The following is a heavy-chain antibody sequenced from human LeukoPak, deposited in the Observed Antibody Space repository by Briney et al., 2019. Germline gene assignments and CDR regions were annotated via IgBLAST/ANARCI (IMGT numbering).Heavy chain of an antibody. CDR2: INPNSGGI. CDR1: GYTLTGYY. V-gene: IGHV1-2*02. Sequence: ASVKVSCKASGYTLTGYYMHWVRQAPGKGLEWMGWINPNSGGINFAQKFQGRVTMTRETSISTAYMELSRLRSDDTAVYYCARATYYHFDYWGQGTLVTVSS. CDR3: ARATYYHFDY. J-gene: IGHJ4*02. D-gene: IGHD3-22*01.